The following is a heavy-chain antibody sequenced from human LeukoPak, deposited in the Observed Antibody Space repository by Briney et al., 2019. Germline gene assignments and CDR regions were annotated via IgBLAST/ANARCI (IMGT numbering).Heavy chain of an antibody. V-gene: IGHV3-7*01. CDR2: TKHDGSEK. CDR1: RFTFRSYW. CDR3: ARVRLGAAYFDY. Sequence: GGSLRLSCVASRFTFRSYWMSWVRQPPGKGLEWVATTKHDGSEKYYVDSVKGRFTISRDNAENLLYLEMNGLRDEDTAVYYCARVRLGAAYFDYWGQGNMVTVSS. D-gene: IGHD3-10*01. J-gene: IGHJ4*02.